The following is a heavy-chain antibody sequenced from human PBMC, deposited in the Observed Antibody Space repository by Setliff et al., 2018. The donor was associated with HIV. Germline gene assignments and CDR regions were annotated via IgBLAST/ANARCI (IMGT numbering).Heavy chain of an antibody. J-gene: IGHJ6*02. CDR2: INYSGST. CDR3: ARHDASYYKWNDEVIWNHYGLDV. V-gene: IGHV4-34*01. CDR1: GWSLSGYH. Sequence: SETLSLTCGVYGWSLSGYHWSWIRLPPGKGLEWIGEINYSGSTNYNPSLTSRVIISVDTSKNQFSVKLNSVTAADTAVYYCARHDASYYKWNDEVIWNHYGLDVWGQGTTVTVSS. D-gene: IGHD1-20*01.